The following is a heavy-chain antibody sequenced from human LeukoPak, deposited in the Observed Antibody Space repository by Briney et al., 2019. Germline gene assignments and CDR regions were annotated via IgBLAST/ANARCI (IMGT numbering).Heavy chain of an antibody. J-gene: IGHJ4*02. Sequence: GGSLRLSCAASGFTFSSYDMHWVRQATGKGLEWVSAIGTAGVTYYPGSVKGRFTISRENAKNSLYLQMNSLRAGDTAVYYCARAFGGVIANWGQGTLVTVSS. CDR3: ARAFGGVIAN. V-gene: IGHV3-13*01. CDR2: IGTAGVT. D-gene: IGHD3-16*02. CDR1: GFTFSSYD.